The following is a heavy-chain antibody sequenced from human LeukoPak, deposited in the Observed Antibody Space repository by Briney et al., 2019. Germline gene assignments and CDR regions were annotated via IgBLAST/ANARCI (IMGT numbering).Heavy chain of an antibody. CDR2: ISAHNGNT. Sequence: ASVKVSCKASGYTFTSYGISWVRQAPGQGLEWMGWISAHNGNTNYAQKLQGRVTMTTDTSTSTAYMELRSLRSDDTAVYYCARLMTHAYYYDSSGGLDYWGQGTPVTVSS. V-gene: IGHV1-18*01. CDR1: GYTFTSYG. CDR3: ARLMTHAYYYDSSGGLDY. J-gene: IGHJ4*02. D-gene: IGHD3-22*01.